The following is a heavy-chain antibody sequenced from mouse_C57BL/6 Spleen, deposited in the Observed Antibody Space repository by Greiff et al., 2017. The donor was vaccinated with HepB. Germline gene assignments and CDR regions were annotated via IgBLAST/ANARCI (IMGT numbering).Heavy chain of an antibody. CDR1: GYAFSSYW. CDR2: IYPGDGDT. D-gene: IGHD2-3*01. V-gene: IGHV1-80*01. J-gene: IGHJ3*01. CDR3: AREDGEGFAY. Sequence: VKLMESGAELVKPGASVKISCKASGYAFSSYWMNWVKQRPGKGLEWIGQIYPGDGDTNYNGKFKGKATLTADKSSSTAYMQLSSLTSEDSAVYFCAREDGEGFAYWGQGTLVTVSA.